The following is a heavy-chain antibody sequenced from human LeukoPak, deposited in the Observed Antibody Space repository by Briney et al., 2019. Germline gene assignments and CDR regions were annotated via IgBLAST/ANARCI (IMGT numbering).Heavy chain of an antibody. D-gene: IGHD2-2*01. CDR1: GFTFSSYS. CDR3: VPGYCTTTSCTHYFEY. CDR2: ISVSSSTI. J-gene: IGHJ4*02. V-gene: IGHV3-48*01. Sequence: GGSLRLSCAASGFTFSSYSMNWVRQAPGKGLEWLSYISVSSSTIYYADSVKGRFSISRDSAKNSLFLQMNSLRAEDTAVYYCVPGYCTTTSCTHYFEYWGQGTLVTVSS.